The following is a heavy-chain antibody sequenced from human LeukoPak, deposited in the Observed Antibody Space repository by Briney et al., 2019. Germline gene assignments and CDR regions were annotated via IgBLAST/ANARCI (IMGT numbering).Heavy chain of an antibody. CDR2: IYYSGST. Sequence: SETLSLTCTVSGASITTTSYYGVWIRQPPGKGLEWIGSIYYSGSTYYNPSLKSRVTISVDTSKNQFPLKLSSVTAADTAVYYCARGRQSRPYYYYGMDVWGQGTTVTVSS. D-gene: IGHD6-19*01. J-gene: IGHJ6*02. CDR1: GASITTTSYY. CDR3: ARGRQSRPYYYYGMDV. V-gene: IGHV4-39*06.